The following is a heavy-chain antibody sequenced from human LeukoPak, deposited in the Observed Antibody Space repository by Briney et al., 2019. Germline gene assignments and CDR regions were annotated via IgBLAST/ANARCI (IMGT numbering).Heavy chain of an antibody. CDR2: FDAEVGET. CDR1: GYTLTELS. D-gene: IGHD1-14*01. V-gene: IGHV1-24*01. J-gene: IGHJ4*02. Sequence: ASVKVSCKVSGYTLTELSMHWVRQAPGKGLEWMGGFDAEVGETIYAQKFQGRVTMTEDTSTDTAYMELSSLRSEDTAVYYCATDYPTPLLDRRFRFPNFDYWGQGTLVTVCS. CDR3: ATDYPTPLLDRRFRFPNFDY.